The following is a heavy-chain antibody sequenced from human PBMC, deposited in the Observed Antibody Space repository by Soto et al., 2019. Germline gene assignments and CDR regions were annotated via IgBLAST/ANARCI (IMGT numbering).Heavy chain of an antibody. Sequence: EVQLVDAGGGLVQPGGSLRLSCAASGFTVSNHYMAWVRQAPGKGLAWVSVIHTGGSTYYADSVKGRFSISRDNSKNTLYLQRSRLRAEDTAVYYCARDYYALSYKFDYWGQGTLVTVSS. V-gene: IGHV3-66*01. J-gene: IGHJ4*02. CDR1: GFTVSNHY. CDR2: IHTGGST. D-gene: IGHD3-22*01. CDR3: ARDYYALSYKFDY.